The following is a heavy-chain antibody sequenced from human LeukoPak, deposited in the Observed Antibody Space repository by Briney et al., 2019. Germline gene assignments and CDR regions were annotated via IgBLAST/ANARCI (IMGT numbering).Heavy chain of an antibody. V-gene: IGHV3-7*01. CDR2: TMQDGSEN. D-gene: IGHD1-26*01. J-gene: IGHJ6*03. Sequence: GGSLRRSCAASGFTFSSYWMSWDRQAPGKGLEWVANTMQDGSENYYVYSVKGPFTTSRDNATNSLYLQRNRPRAKDTAVSYSARDGSGGYSNLLYYYYYYMDVWGKGTTVTVSS. CDR3: ARDGSGGYSNLLYYYYYYMDV. CDR1: GFTFSSYW.